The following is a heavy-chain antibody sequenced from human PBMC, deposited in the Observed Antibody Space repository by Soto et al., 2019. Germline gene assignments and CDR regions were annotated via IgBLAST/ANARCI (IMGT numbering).Heavy chain of an antibody. D-gene: IGHD3-22*01. J-gene: IGHJ3*02. CDR3: ARDSDYTIVVVTDAFDI. V-gene: IGHV3-33*01. CDR2: IWYDGSNK. Sequence: QVQLVESGGGVVQPGRSLRLSCAASGFTFSSYGMHWVRQAPGKGLEWVAVIWYDGSNKYYADSVKGRFTISRDNSKNTLYLQMNSLRAEDTAVYYCARDSDYTIVVVTDAFDIWGQGTMVTVSS. CDR1: GFTFSSYG.